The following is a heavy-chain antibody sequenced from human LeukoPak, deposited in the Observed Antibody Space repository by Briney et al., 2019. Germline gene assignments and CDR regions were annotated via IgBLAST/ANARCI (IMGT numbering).Heavy chain of an antibody. D-gene: IGHD3-10*01. CDR3: ARERYGSGSYYNGPRRGRINWFDP. J-gene: IGHJ5*02. Sequence: SETLSLTCTVSGGSISSYYWSWIRQPPGKGLEWIGYIYYSGSTNYNPSLKSRVTISVDTSKNQFSLKLSSVTAADTAVYYCARERYGSGSYYNGPRRGRINWFDPWGQGTLVTVSS. V-gene: IGHV4-59*12. CDR2: IYYSGST. CDR1: GGSISSYY.